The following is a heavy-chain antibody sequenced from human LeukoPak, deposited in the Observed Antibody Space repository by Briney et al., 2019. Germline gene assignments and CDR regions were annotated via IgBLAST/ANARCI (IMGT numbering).Heavy chain of an antibody. CDR3: ARGGRYYDTNGFSFYYDY. CDR1: GFTFSSYG. Sequence: PGGSLRLSCAASGFTFSSYGMHWVRQAPGKGLEWVTVISYDGSNKYYADSVKGRFTISRDNSKNTLYLQMDSLRAEDTAVYYCARGGRYYDTNGFSFYYDYWGQGTLVTVSS. CDR2: ISYDGSNK. D-gene: IGHD3-22*01. J-gene: IGHJ4*02. V-gene: IGHV3-30*03.